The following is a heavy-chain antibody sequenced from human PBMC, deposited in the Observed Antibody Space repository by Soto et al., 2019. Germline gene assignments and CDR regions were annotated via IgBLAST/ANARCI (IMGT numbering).Heavy chain of an antibody. D-gene: IGHD3-3*01. CDR2: INPSGGST. CDR3: ARDSITIFGVVIRRAFDAFDI. V-gene: IGHV1-46*01. CDR1: GYTFTSYY. J-gene: IGHJ3*02. Sequence: ASVKVSCKASGYTFTSYYMHWVRQAPGQGLEWMGIINPSGGSTSYAQKFQGRVTMTRDTSTSTVYMELSSLRSEDTAVYYCARDSITIFGVVIRRAFDAFDIWGQGTMVTVSS.